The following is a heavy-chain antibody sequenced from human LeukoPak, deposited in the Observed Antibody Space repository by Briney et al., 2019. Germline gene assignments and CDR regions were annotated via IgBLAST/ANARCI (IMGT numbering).Heavy chain of an antibody. CDR1: GVSISSSSYY. D-gene: IGHD6-19*01. CDR3: ARLNSGWNYYFDY. J-gene: IGHJ4*02. Sequence: SETLSLTCSVSGVSISSSSYYWGWIRQPPGKGLEWIGSIYYSGSTNYNPSLKSRVTISVDTSKNQFSLKLSSVTAADTATYYCARLNSGWNYYFDYWGQGTLVTVSS. CDR2: IYYSGST. V-gene: IGHV4-39*01.